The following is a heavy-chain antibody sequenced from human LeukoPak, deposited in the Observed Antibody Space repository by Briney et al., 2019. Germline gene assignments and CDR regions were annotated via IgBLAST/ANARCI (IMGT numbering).Heavy chain of an antibody. CDR2: IYTIGST. D-gene: IGHD1-26*01. CDR3: ARDLNIVGARGAFDI. V-gene: IGHV4-4*07. CDR1: VGSPSRYY. J-gene: IGHJ3*02. Sequence: SETLSHTRTVSVGSPSRYYWSWIRPPARKGREWSGRIYTIGSTKYNPSLKSRATMSVDTTTTKSSLKLSSVTVADTAVYYCARDLNIVGARGAFDIWGQGTMVTVSA.